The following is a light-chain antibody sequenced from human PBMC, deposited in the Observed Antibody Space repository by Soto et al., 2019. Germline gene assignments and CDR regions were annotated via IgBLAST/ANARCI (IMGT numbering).Light chain of an antibody. CDR2: DVD. CDR3: SSYTSSSTVV. V-gene: IGLV2-8*01. CDR1: SSDVGAYIF. J-gene: IGLJ1*01. Sequence: QSALTQPPSASGSPGQSVTISCTGTSSDVGAYIFVSWYQQHPGKAPKLIIYDVDRRPSGVPDRFFGSKSGNTASLTVSGLQAEDEADYHCSSYTSSSTVVFGTGTKLTVL.